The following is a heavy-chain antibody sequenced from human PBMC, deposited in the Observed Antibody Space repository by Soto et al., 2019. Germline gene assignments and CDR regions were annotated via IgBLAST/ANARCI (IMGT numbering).Heavy chain of an antibody. CDR2: ISGSGGST. CDR1: GFTFSSYA. V-gene: IGHV3-23*01. Sequence: LRLSCAASGFTFSSYAMSWVRQAPGKGLEWVSAISGSGGSTYYADSVKGRFTISRDNSKNTLYLQMNSLRAEDTAVYYCAKAWYDYIWGSYRYTGYYFDYWGQGTLVTVSS. D-gene: IGHD3-16*02. J-gene: IGHJ4*02. CDR3: AKAWYDYIWGSYRYTGYYFDY.